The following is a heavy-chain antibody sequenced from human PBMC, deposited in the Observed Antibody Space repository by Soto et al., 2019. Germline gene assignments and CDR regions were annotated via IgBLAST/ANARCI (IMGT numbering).Heavy chain of an antibody. Sequence: ASVKVSCKASGDISPRYGISWVRQAPGQGLEWLGWINCYNGVTNYAQSLQGRVTLTTDSSTSTAYMEVRRLRFDDTAVYYCACDHGNCATYDQWGQRTLVTVSS. CDR3: ACDHGNCATYDQ. D-gene: IGHD1-1*01. CDR1: GDISPRYG. J-gene: IGHJ4*02. V-gene: IGHV1-18*01. CDR2: INCYNGVT.